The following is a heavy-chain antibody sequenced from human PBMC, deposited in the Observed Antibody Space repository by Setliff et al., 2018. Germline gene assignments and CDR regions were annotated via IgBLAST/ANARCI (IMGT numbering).Heavy chain of an antibody. CDR3: ARAPRLEWILPTFDY. Sequence: ASVKVSCKASDYTFLSYGMSWVRQAPGQGFEWMGWISAYTGKTDYAQNFQGRITMTTDTSTSTAYMELRSLRSDDTAVYYCARAPRLEWILPTFDYWGQGTPVT. CDR2: ISAYTGKT. J-gene: IGHJ4*02. CDR1: DYTFLSYG. D-gene: IGHD3-3*01. V-gene: IGHV1-18*01.